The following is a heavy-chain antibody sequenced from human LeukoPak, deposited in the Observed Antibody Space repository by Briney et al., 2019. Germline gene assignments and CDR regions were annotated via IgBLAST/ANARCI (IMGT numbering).Heavy chain of an antibody. V-gene: IGHV3-48*01. D-gene: IGHD4-17*01. Sequence: GGSLRLSGEASGFTFSTYTMNWVRQAPGKGLEWVSYISSSSSIIYYADSVKGRFTISRDNAKNSLYLQMNSLRAEDTAMYYCARGPYGDYVDAFDIWGQGTMVTVSS. J-gene: IGHJ3*02. CDR3: ARGPYGDYVDAFDI. CDR1: GFTFSTYT. CDR2: ISSSSSII.